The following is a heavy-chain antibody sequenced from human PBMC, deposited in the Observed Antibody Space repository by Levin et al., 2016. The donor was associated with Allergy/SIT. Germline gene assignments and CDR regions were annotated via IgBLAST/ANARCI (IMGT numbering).Heavy chain of an antibody. D-gene: IGHD6-6*01. Sequence: WVRQAPGQGLEWMGWISAYNGNTNYAQKLQGRVTMTTDTSTSTAYMELRSLRSDDTAVYYCARGSSSSSGYYYYGMDVWGQGTTVTVSS. CDR2: ISAYNGNT. CDR3: ARGSSSSSGYYYYGMDV. V-gene: IGHV1-18*01. J-gene: IGHJ6*02.